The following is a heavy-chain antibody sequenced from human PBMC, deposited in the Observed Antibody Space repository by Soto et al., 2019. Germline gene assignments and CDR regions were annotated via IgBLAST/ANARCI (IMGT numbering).Heavy chain of an antibody. J-gene: IGHJ4*02. CDR2: ISSSSSYI. V-gene: IGHV3-21*01. D-gene: IGHD2-2*01. Sequence: GGSLRLSCAASGFTFSSYSMNWVRQAPGKGLEWVSSISSSSSYIYYADSVKGRFTISRENAKNSLYLQMNSLRAEDTAVYYCARLKRSCSSTSCYFDYWGQGTLVNVSS. CDR3: ARLKRSCSSTSCYFDY. CDR1: GFTFSSYS.